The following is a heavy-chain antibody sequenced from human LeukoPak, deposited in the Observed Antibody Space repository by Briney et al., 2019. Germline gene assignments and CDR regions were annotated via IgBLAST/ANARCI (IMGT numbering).Heavy chain of an antibody. V-gene: IGHV4-39*07. D-gene: IGHD3-10*01. J-gene: IGHJ4*02. Sequence: SETLSLTCSVSGGSVSGGNYYWAWIRQPPERGLEWIGTIYYSGSTYYNVSLKSRVTISVDTSKNQFSLNLNSVTAADTAVYYCASGYHYYGSGSYLDYWGQGTLVSVSS. CDR1: GGSVSGGNYY. CDR3: ASGYHYYGSGSYLDY. CDR2: IYYSGST.